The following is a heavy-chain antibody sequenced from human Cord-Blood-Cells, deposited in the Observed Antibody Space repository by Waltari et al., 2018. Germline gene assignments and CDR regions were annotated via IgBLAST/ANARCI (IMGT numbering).Heavy chain of an antibody. CDR2: INHSGST. CDR3: AREGPAATTFFDY. Sequence: QVQLQQWGAGLLKPSETLSLTYAVYGGSFSGYYWSWIRQPPGKGLEWIGEINHSGSTNYNPSLKSRVTISVDTSKNQFSLKLSSVTAADTAVYYCAREGPAATTFFDYWGQGTLVTVSS. CDR1: GGSFSGYY. V-gene: IGHV4-34*01. J-gene: IGHJ4*02. D-gene: IGHD2-2*01.